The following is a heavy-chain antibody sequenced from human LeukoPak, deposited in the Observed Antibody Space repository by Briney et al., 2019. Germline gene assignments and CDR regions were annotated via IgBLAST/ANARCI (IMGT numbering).Heavy chain of an antibody. CDR2: INHSGST. CDR1: GGSFSGYY. Sequence: SETLSLTCAVYGGSFSGYYWSWIRQPPGKGLEWIGEINHSGSTNYNPSLKSRVTISVDTSKNQFSLKLSSVTAADTAVYYCARGMVTTVKSSIYYYYYMDVWGKGTTVTISS. J-gene: IGHJ6*03. D-gene: IGHD4-17*01. V-gene: IGHV4-34*01. CDR3: ARGMVTTVKSSIYYYYYMDV.